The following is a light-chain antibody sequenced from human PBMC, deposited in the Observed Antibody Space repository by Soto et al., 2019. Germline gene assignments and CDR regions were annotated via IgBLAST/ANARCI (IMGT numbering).Light chain of an antibody. J-gene: IGKJ1*01. CDR1: DNIVHW. Sequence: DIQMTQSPSTLSASVGDRVAMRVRASDNIVHWVAWYQHKPGKAPKFLIYDASSLESGVPSRFSGSGSGTEFTLTISNLQPDDFATYFCQQYNNYPRTFGQGTKVDIK. CDR2: DAS. V-gene: IGKV1-5*01. CDR3: QQYNNYPRT.